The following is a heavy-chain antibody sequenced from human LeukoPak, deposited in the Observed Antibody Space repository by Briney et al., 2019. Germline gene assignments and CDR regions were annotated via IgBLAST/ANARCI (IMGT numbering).Heavy chain of an antibody. Sequence: GGSLRLSCAVSGFTVSGSYMSWVRQAPGKGLEWVSIIYTGGNTYYADSVKGRFTISRDNSKNTLYLQMNSLRDDDTAVYYCVRDSYGTSWGQGTLVTVSS. J-gene: IGHJ4*02. CDR3: VRDSYGTS. D-gene: IGHD3-16*01. CDR1: GFTVSGSY. V-gene: IGHV3-66*01. CDR2: IYTGGNT.